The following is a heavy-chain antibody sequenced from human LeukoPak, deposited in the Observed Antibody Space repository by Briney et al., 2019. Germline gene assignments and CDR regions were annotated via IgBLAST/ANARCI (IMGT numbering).Heavy chain of an antibody. CDR3: AKASGYDWNPDYFDY. V-gene: IGHV3-30*18. CDR2: ISYDGSNK. Sequence: GGSLRLSCAASGFTFSSYGMHWVRQAPGKGLEWVAVISYDGSNKYYADSVKGRFTISRDNSKNTLYLQMNSLRAEDTAVYYCAKASGYDWNPDYFDYWGQGTLVTVSS. CDR1: GFTFSSYG. D-gene: IGHD5-12*01. J-gene: IGHJ4*02.